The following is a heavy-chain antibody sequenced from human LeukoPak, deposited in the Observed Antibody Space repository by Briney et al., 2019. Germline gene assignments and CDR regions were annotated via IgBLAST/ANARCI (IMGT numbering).Heavy chain of an antibody. CDR3: ARGRGGLPSGY. CDR2: INHSGST. V-gene: IGHV4-34*01. D-gene: IGHD4-23*01. Sequence: SETLSLTCAVYGGSFSGYYWSWIRQPPGKGLEWIGEINHSGSTNYNPSLKSRVTISVDTSKNQFSLKLSSVTAADTAVYYCARGRGGLPSGYWGQGTLVTVSS. CDR1: GGSFSGYY. J-gene: IGHJ4*02.